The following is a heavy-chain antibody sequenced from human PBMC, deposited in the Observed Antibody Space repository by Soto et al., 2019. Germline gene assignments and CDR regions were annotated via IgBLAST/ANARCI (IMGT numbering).Heavy chain of an antibody. CDR3: AKESIWRELGGNDY. J-gene: IGHJ4*02. CDR2: ISGSGGST. Sequence: LRLSCAASGFTFSSYAMSWVRQAPGKGLEWVSAISGSGGSTYYADSVKGRFTISRDNSKNTLYLQMNSLRAEDTAVYYCAKESIWRELGGNDYWGQGTLVTVSS. CDR1: GFTFSSYA. V-gene: IGHV3-23*01. D-gene: IGHD1-26*01.